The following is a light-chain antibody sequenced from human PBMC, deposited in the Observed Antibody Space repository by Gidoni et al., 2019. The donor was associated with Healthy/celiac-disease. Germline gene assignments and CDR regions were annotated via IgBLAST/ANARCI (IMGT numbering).Light chain of an antibody. CDR2: AAS. Sequence: DIQMTQSTSSLSASVGDRVTITCRASQSISSYLNWYQQNPGKAPKLLIYAASSLQSGVPSRFSGSGSGTDFTLTISSLQPEDFATYYCQQSYSTPQITFGQXTRLEIK. V-gene: IGKV1-39*01. J-gene: IGKJ5*01. CDR1: QSISSY. CDR3: QQSYSTPQIT.